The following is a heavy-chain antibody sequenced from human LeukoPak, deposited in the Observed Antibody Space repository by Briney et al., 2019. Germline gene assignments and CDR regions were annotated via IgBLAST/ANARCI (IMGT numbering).Heavy chain of an antibody. D-gene: IGHD2-2*01. CDR3: AREAYCSSPSCYQGGDYFDY. CDR1: GDSVSAYY. V-gene: IGHV4-4*07. CDR2: IFVRGNI. Sequence: SETLSLTCTVSGDSVSAYYWSWIRQPAGKGLEWIGRIFVRGNIYNPSLESRVTISVDTSKNQFSLKLSSVTAADTAVYYCAREAYCSSPSCYQGGDYFDYWGQGTLVTVSS. J-gene: IGHJ4*02.